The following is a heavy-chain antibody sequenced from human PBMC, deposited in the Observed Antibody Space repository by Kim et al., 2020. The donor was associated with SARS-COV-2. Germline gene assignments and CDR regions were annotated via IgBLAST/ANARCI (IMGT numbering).Heavy chain of an antibody. CDR3: AKDIYNLAFDK. CDR2: IGSDERT. Sequence: GGSLRLSCSASGFAFAGTAMGWVRQAPGKGLEWVSGIGSDERTHYADSVKGRVTISRDNSKNMVYLQMNNLRVEDTAVYFCAKDIYNLAFDKWGQGTLVT. V-gene: IGHV3-23*01. D-gene: IGHD1-1*01. J-gene: IGHJ4*02. CDR1: GFAFAGTA.